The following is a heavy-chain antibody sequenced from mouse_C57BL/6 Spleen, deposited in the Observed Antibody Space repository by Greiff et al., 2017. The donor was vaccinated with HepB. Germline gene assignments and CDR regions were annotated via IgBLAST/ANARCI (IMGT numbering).Heavy chain of an antibody. J-gene: IGHJ3*01. Sequence: EVNVVESGGDLVKPGGSLKLSCAASGFTFRSYGMSWVRQTPDKRLEWVATISSGGSYTYYPDSVKGRFTISRDNAKNSLYLQMSSLKSEDTAMYYCARHGLGRRAWFAYWGQGTLVTVSA. D-gene: IGHD4-1*01. CDR1: GFTFRSYG. CDR3: ARHGLGRRAWFAY. V-gene: IGHV5-6*01. CDR2: ISSGGSYT.